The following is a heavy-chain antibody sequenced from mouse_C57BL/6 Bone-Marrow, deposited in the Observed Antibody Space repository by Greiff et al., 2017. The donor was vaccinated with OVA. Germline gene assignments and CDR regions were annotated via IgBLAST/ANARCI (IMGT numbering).Heavy chain of an antibody. J-gene: IGHJ1*03. CDR1: GYTFTSYW. D-gene: IGHD1-1*01. Sequence: VQLQQPGAELVKPGASVKLSCKASGYTFTSYWMNWVKQRPGQGLEWIGMIHPNSGSTNYNEKFTSKATLTVAKSSSTANMQHSSLTSEDTAVYDCERFTTVVAYWYFDVWGTGTTVTVS. CDR3: ERFTTVVAYWYFDV. CDR2: IHPNSGST. V-gene: IGHV1-64*01.